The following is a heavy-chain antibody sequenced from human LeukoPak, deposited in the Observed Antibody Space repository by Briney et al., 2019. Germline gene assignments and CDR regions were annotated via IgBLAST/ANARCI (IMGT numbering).Heavy chain of an antibody. J-gene: IGHJ4*02. CDR3: AKTPPVSPYYFDY. CDR2: INPNSGGT. CDR1: GYTFTGYY. V-gene: IGHV1-2*02. D-gene: IGHD3-16*01. Sequence: ASVKVSCQASGYTFTGYYIHWVRQAPGQGLEWMGWINPNSGGTNYAQRFQGRVTMTRDTSINTVYMELSRLRSDDTAVYYCAKTPPVSPYYFDYWGQGTLVTVSS.